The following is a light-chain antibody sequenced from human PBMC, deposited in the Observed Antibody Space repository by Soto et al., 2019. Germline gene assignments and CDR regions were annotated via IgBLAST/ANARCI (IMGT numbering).Light chain of an antibody. CDR3: QQYNTYSRT. V-gene: IGKV1-5*03. J-gene: IGKJ1*01. CDR1: QSISTS. CDR2: MAS. Sequence: DIQLTQSPSTLSASVGDRVTVTCRASQSISTSLAWYQQKPGEAPKLLIYMASNLESGVPSRFSGSGSGTEFTLTISSLQPDDFATYYCQQYNTYSRTFGQGTKVDI.